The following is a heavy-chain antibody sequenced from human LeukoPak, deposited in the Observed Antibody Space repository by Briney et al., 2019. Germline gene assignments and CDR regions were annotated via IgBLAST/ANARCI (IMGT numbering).Heavy chain of an antibody. CDR3: ARDRGTMISHYFDY. V-gene: IGHV1-46*01. Sequence: ASVKVSCKAFGYTFTSNYMHWVRQAPGQGPEWMGVISPSGGSTTYAQKFQGRVTMTRDMSTSTVYMELSSLRSEDTAVYYCARDRGTMISHYFDYWGQGTLVTVSS. J-gene: IGHJ4*02. CDR1: GYTFTSNY. CDR2: ISPSGGST. D-gene: IGHD3-22*01.